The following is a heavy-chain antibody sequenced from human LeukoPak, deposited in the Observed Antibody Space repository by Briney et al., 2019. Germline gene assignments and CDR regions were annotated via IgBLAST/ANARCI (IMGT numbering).Heavy chain of an antibody. V-gene: IGHV4-59*06. CDR2: IYYSGST. CDR1: GGSISSYY. D-gene: IGHD3-22*01. J-gene: IGHJ4*02. Sequence: PSETLSLTCTVSGGSISSYYWSWIRQHPGKGLEWIGYIYYSGSTYYNPSLKSRVTISVDTSKNQFSLKLSSVTAADTAVYYCARLDYYDSSGYPVDYWGQGTLVTVSS. CDR3: ARLDYYDSSGYPVDY.